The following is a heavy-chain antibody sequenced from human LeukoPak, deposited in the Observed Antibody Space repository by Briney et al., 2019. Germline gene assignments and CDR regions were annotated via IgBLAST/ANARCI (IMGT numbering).Heavy chain of an antibody. J-gene: IGHJ5*02. D-gene: IGHD2-2*01. CDR2: IYHSGST. V-gene: IGHV4-59*08. CDR3: ARHIVVVPAAIYPPGWFDP. Sequence: SETLSLTCTVSGGSISSYYWSWIRQPPGKGLEWIGYIYHSGSTNYNPSLKSRVTISVDTSKNQFSLKLSSVTAADTAVYYCARHIVVVPAAIYPPGWFDPWGQGTLVTVSS. CDR1: GGSISSYY.